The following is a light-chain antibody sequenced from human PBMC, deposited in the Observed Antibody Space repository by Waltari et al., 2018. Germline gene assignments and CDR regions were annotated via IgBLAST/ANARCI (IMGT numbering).Light chain of an antibody. CDR1: QSLLHSNGYNY. CDR3: MQILQPART. CDR2: LGS. V-gene: IGKV2-28*01. Sequence: DILMTQSPLSLTVTPGEPASIPCRSSQSLLHSNGYNYLDWYLQKPGQSPQVLIYLGSNRASGVPDRFSGSGSGTDFTLNISRVEAEDVGVYYCMQILQPARTFGQGTRLEIK. J-gene: IGKJ2*01.